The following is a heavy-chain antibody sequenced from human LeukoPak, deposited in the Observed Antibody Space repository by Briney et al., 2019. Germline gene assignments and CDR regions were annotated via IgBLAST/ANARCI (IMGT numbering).Heavy chain of an antibody. J-gene: IGHJ4*02. Sequence: EWMGWMNPNSGNTGYAQKFQGRVTMTRNTSISTAYMELSSLRSEDTAVYYCARGLGSSGWGQGTLVTVSS. D-gene: IGHD6-19*01. CDR2: MNPNSGNT. CDR3: ARGLGSSG. V-gene: IGHV1-8*01.